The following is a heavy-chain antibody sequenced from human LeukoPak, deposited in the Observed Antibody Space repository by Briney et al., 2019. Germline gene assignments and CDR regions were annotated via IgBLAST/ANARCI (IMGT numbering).Heavy chain of an antibody. V-gene: IGHV1-2*02. Sequence: ASVKVSCKASGYTFTGYYIHWVRQAPGQGLEWMGWINPNTGGTFWAQKFQGRVTMTRDTSINTAYMELSRLRSEDTAVYYCARACIITGCLRDEPWGQGTLVTVSS. D-gene: IGHD3-16*01. J-gene: IGHJ5*02. CDR3: ARACIITGCLRDEP. CDR2: INPNTGGT. CDR1: GYTFTGYY.